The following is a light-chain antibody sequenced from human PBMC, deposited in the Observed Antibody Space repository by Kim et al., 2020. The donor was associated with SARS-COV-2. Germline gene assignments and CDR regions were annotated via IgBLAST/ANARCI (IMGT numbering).Light chain of an antibody. V-gene: IGKV3-11*01. CDR2: EAA. J-gene: IGKJ4*01. Sequence: PGQGDTPPRRASPSIGIALASYRHKRSQAPRLLIYEAAIRATGIPDKFSGSGSGTDFTLTITILDPEDFAVDFCQQQNKWPRALTFGGGTKVDIK. CDR1: PSIGIA. CDR3: QQQNKWPRALT.